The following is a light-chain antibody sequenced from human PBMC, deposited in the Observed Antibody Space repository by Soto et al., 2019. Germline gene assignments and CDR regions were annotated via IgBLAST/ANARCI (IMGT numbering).Light chain of an antibody. J-gene: IGKJ5*01. CDR2: DAS. Sequence: MTQFPSPLSTFLVERCRDTCRASQSISSWLAWYQQKPGKAPKFLIYDASSVEGRVPSTYSGSGSGTDLTLTSSSLQPDDFATYYCQQYNSPITFGQGTRLEIK. V-gene: IGKV1-5*01. CDR1: QSISSW. CDR3: QQYNSPIT.